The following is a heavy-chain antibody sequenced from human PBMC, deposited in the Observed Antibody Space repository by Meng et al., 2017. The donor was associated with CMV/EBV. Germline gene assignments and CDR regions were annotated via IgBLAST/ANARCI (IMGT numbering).Heavy chain of an antibody. Sequence: GESLKISCAASGFTFSSYSMNWVRQAPGKGLEWVSYISSSSSTIYYADSVKGRFTISRDNAKNSLYLQMNSLRAEDTAVYYCARDFSGYDFNYWGQGTLVTLL. V-gene: IGHV3-48*04. CDR1: GFTFSSYS. CDR3: ARDFSGYDFNY. D-gene: IGHD5-12*01. CDR2: ISSSSSTI. J-gene: IGHJ4*02.